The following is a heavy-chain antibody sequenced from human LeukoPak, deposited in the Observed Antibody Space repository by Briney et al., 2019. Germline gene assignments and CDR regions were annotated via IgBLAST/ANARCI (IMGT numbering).Heavy chain of an antibody. CDR3: ARANYDFWSGSQRYWFDP. CDR1: GGSISSGGYS. CDR2: IYHSGST. V-gene: IGHV4-30-2*01. D-gene: IGHD3-3*01. J-gene: IGHJ5*02. Sequence: SETLSLTCAVSGGSISSGGYSWSWLRQPPGKGLEWIGYIYHSGSTYYNPSLKSRVTISVDRSKNQFSLKLSSVTAADTAVYYCARANYDFWSGSQRYWFDPWGQGTLVTVSS.